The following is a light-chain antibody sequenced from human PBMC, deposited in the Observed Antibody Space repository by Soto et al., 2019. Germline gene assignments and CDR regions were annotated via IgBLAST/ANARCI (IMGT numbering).Light chain of an antibody. CDR1: ASNIGNNS. Sequence: QSVLTQPPSVSAAPGQRVPISCSGSASNIGNNSVSWYQQLPGAAPKLLIYDDNNRPSGIPDRFSGSKSGTSATLGITGLQTGDEADYYCGTWDTSLPACVFGPGTKGTVL. J-gene: IGLJ1*01. CDR3: GTWDTSLPACV. V-gene: IGLV1-51*01. CDR2: DDN.